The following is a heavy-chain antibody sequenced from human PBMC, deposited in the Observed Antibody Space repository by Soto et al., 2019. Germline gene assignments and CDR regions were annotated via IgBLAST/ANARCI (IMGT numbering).Heavy chain of an antibody. CDR3: ARAGGLGAVAVDY. CDR1: GGSISSGGYS. D-gene: IGHD6-19*01. Sequence: QLQLQESGSGLVKPSQTLSLTCAVSGGSISSGGYSWSWIRQPPGKGLEWIGYIYDGSTYYNPSLKGRVTISVDRSKNQFSLKLSSVTAADTAVYYCARAGGLGAVAVDYWGQGTLVTVSS. V-gene: IGHV4-30-2*01. J-gene: IGHJ4*02. CDR2: IYDGST.